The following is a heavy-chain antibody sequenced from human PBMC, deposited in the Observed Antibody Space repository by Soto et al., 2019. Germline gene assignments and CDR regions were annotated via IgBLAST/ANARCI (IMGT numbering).Heavy chain of an antibody. Sequence: QVQLQESGPGLVQPSETLSLTYSVSGGSINSASYHWSWLRQHPGKGLEFIGYIFYTGSTYYNPSFETRVTISVDTSKNHVSLRLNAVTAADSAVYYCARLDYGDSAFDSWGRGTLVTVSS. J-gene: IGHJ4*02. CDR3: ARLDYGDSAFDS. V-gene: IGHV4-31*03. CDR1: GGSINSASYH. D-gene: IGHD4-17*01. CDR2: IFYTGST.